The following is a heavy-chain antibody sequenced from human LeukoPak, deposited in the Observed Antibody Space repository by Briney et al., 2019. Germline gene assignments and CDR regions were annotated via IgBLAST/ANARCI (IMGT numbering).Heavy chain of an antibody. Sequence: GGSLRLSCAASGFTFSSYAMSWVRQAPGKGLEWVSAISGSGGSTYFADSVKGRFTISRDNSKNTLYLQMNSLRAEDTAVYYCAKDTGIAVAGTFYYWGQGTLVTVSS. CDR3: AKDTGIAVAGTFYY. CDR1: GFTFSSYA. J-gene: IGHJ4*02. CDR2: ISGSGGST. V-gene: IGHV3-23*01. D-gene: IGHD6-19*01.